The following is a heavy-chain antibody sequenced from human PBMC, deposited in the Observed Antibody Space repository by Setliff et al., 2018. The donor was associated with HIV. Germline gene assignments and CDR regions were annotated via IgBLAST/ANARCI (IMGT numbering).Heavy chain of an antibody. CDR3: ARATYSSSWYKGLGAFDI. CDR2: IYSGSST. V-gene: IGHV3-66*01. CDR1: GFTVSGNY. J-gene: IGHJ3*02. D-gene: IGHD6-13*01. Sequence: PGGSLRLSCAASGFTVSGNYMNWVRQAPGKGLEWVSVIYSGSSTYYADSVKGRFTISRENSKNTLYLQMNSLRAEDTAVNYCARATYSSSWYKGLGAFDIWGQGTMVTVSS.